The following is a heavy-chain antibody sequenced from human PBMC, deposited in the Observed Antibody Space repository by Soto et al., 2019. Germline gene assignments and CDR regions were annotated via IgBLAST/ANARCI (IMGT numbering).Heavy chain of an antibody. CDR2: IIPIFGTA. D-gene: IGHD1-26*01. Sequence: QVQLVQSGAEVKKPGSSVKVSCKASGGTFSSYAISWVRQAPGQGLEWMGGIIPIFGTANYAQKFQGRVTITADESTSTAYMELSSLRSEDTAVYYCARGREGTDVGRRYYYYYGMDVWGQGTTVTVSS. V-gene: IGHV1-69*12. J-gene: IGHJ6*02. CDR1: GGTFSSYA. CDR3: ARGREGTDVGRRYYYYYGMDV.